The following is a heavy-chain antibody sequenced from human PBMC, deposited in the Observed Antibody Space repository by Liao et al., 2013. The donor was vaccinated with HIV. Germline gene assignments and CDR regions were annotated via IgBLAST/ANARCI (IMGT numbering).Heavy chain of an antibody. CDR3: ARGRVIDY. V-gene: IGHV4-34*10. J-gene: IGHJ4*02. CDR2: INYSGSV. CDR1: GGPFSGHN. Sequence: QLQLQESGPGLVKPSETLSLTCAVYGGPFSGHNWSWIRQSPQKGLEWIGEINYSGSVDYNSSLQGRVTMSLDTSKNQFSLKLSSVTAADTAVYYCARGRVIDYWGQGTLVTVSS.